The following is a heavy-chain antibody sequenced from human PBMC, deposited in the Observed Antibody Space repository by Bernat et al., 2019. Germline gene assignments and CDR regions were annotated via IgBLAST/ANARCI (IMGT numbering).Heavy chain of an antibody. J-gene: IGHJ4*02. CDR3: AKDCCGWSGEFDY. CDR1: GFTFDDYA. D-gene: IGHD6-19*01. CDR2: ISWNSGSI. V-gene: IGHV3-9*01. Sequence: EVQLVESGGGLVQPGRSLRLSCAASGFTFDDYAMHWVRQAPGKGLEWVSGISWNSGSIGYADSVKGRFTISRDNAKNSLYLQMNSLRAEDTALHYCAKDCCGWSGEFDYWGQGTLVTVSS.